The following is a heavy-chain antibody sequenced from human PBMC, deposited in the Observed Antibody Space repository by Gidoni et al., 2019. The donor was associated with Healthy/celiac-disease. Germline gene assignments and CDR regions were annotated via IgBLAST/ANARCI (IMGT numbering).Heavy chain of an antibody. CDR1: GGTFRSYA. J-gene: IGHJ3*02. V-gene: IGHV1-69*01. CDR2: IIPIFGTA. Sequence: QVQLVQSGAEVKKPGSSVKVSCKASGGTFRSYAISWVRQAPGQGLEWMGGIIPIFGTANYAQKFQGRVTITADESTSTAYMELSSLRSEDTAVYYCARRPESYYDSSGRDAFDIWGQGTMVTVSS. D-gene: IGHD3-22*01. CDR3: ARRPESYYDSSGRDAFDI.